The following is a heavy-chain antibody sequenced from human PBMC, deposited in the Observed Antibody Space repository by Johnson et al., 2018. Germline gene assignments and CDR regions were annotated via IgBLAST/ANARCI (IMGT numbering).Heavy chain of an antibody. CDR1: GFTFSSYG. J-gene: IGHJ6*02. Sequence: QVQLVQSGGGVVQPGRSLRLSCAASGFTFSSYGMHWVRQAPGKGLEWVAVIWYDGSNKYYADSVKGRFTISRDNSKNTLCLQMNSRRAEDTAVYYCARADYVILTGYYESYYYGMDVWGQGTTVTVSS. D-gene: IGHD3-9*01. CDR2: IWYDGSNK. V-gene: IGHV3-33*01. CDR3: ARADYVILTGYYESYYYGMDV.